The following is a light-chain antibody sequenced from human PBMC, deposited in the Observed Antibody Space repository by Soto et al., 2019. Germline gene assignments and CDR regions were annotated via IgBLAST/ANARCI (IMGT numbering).Light chain of an antibody. CDR1: NSNIGSNT. CDR2: SNN. J-gene: IGLJ2*01. Sequence: QSALTQPPSASGTPGQRVSISCSGSNSNIGSNTVNWYQQVPGAAPKLLIYSNNQRPSGVPDRFSASKSATSASVAISGLQSEDEDDYYCASWDDSLNGVVFGGGTKLTVL. CDR3: ASWDDSLNGVV. V-gene: IGLV1-44*01.